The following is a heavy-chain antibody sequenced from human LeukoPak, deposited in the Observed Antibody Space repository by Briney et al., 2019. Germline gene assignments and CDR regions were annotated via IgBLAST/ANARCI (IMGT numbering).Heavy chain of an antibody. Sequence: SETLSLTCTVSGGSISSYYWSWIRQPPGKGLEWIGYIYYSGSTNYNPSLKSRVTISVDTSKNQFSLKLSSVTAADTAVYYCARDYRLTHTFHYFDYWGQGTLVTVSS. V-gene: IGHV4-59*01. J-gene: IGHJ4*02. CDR3: ARDYRLTHTFHYFDY. D-gene: IGHD2-2*02. CDR1: GGSISSYY. CDR2: IYYSGST.